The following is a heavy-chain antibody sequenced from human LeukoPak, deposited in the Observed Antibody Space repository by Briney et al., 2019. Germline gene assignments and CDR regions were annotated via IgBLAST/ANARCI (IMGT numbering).Heavy chain of an antibody. D-gene: IGHD3-22*01. Sequence: KPSETLSLTCTVSGGSISSYYWSWIRQPPGKGLEWIGYIYYSGSTNCNPSLKSRVTISVDTSKNQFSLKLSSVTAADTAVYYCARGEGSYYYDSSGYYIPNWYFDLWGRGTLVTVSS. CDR2: IYYSGST. CDR1: GGSISSYY. V-gene: IGHV4-59*01. CDR3: ARGEGSYYYDSSGYYIPNWYFDL. J-gene: IGHJ2*01.